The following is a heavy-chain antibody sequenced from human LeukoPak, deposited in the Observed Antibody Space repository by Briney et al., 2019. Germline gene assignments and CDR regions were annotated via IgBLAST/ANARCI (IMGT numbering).Heavy chain of an antibody. CDR1: GDSISNGAYS. CDR2: IYHGGST. Sequence: KPSETLSLTCAVSGDSISNGAYSWGWIRQPPGKGLEWIGYIYHGGSTYYNPSLKSRVIISVDRSKKQFTLKLSSVTAADTAMYYCARTGYTYAGYNWFDPWGQGTLVTVSS. CDR3: ARTGYTYAGYNWFDP. J-gene: IGHJ5*02. D-gene: IGHD5-18*01. V-gene: IGHV4-30-2*01.